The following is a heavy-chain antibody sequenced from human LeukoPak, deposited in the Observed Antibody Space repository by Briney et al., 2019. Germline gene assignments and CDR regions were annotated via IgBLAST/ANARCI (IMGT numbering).Heavy chain of an antibody. CDR1: GGSFSGYY. V-gene: IGHV4-34*01. CDR3: ARFNTMVRGVDY. J-gene: IGHJ4*02. CDR2: INHSGST. Sequence: SETLSLTCAVYGGSFSGYYWSWIRQPPGKGLEWIGEINHSGSTNYNPSLKSRVTISVDTSKNQFSLKLSSVTAADTAVYYCARFNTMVRGVDYWGQGTLVTVSS. D-gene: IGHD3-10*01.